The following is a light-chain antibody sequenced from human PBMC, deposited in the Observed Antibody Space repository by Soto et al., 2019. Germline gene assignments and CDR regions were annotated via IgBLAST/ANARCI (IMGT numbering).Light chain of an antibody. J-gene: IGKJ4*01. CDR3: QKYNSAPLT. CDR1: QGIGVY. CDR2: AAS. Sequence: DIQMTQSPSSLSASLGYRVTITCRASQGIGVYLAWFQQKPGNAPKLLIYAASTLQSGVPSRFSGSGSGTDFTLTVSSLQPEDVATYYCQKYNSAPLTFGGGTRVEIK. V-gene: IGKV1-27*01.